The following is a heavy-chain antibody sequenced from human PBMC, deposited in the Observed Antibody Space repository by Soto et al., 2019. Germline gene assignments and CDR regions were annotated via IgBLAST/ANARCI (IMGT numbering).Heavy chain of an antibody. CDR2: ISGSGGST. CDR3: AKEKLATGYYYYGMDV. Sequence: AGGSLRLSCAASGFTFSSYAMSWVRQAPGKGLEWVSAISGSGGSTYYADSVKGRFTISRDNSKNTLYLQMNSLRAEDTAVYYCAKEKLATGYYYYGMDVWGQGTTVTVSS. J-gene: IGHJ6*02. V-gene: IGHV3-23*01. D-gene: IGHD1-1*01. CDR1: GFTFSSYA.